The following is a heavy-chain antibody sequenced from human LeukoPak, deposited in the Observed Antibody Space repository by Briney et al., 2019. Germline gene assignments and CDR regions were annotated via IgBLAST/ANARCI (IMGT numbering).Heavy chain of an antibody. CDR1: GYTFTSYD. Sequence: ASVKVSCKASGYTFTSYDINWVRQATGQGLEWMGWMNPNSGNTGYAQKFQGRVTMTRNTSISTAYMGLSSLRSEDTAVYYCARGRSIVVVPAAIVQFDYYYYYMDVWGKGTTVTVSS. D-gene: IGHD2-2*01. V-gene: IGHV1-8*01. J-gene: IGHJ6*03. CDR2: MNPNSGNT. CDR3: ARGRSIVVVPAAIVQFDYYYYYMDV.